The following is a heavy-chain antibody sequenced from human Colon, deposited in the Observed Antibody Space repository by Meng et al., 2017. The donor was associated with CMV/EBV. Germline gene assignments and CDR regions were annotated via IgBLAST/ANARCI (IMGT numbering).Heavy chain of an antibody. J-gene: IGHJ4*02. D-gene: IGHD6-6*01. Sequence: GESLKISCAASGFTFSSYAMSWVRQAPGKGLEWVSAISGSGGSTYYADSVKGRFTISRDNSKNTLYLQMNSLRAEDTAVYYCAKWESLPLIYSSSYYFDYWGQGTLVTVSS. CDR2: ISGSGGST. CDR3: AKWESLPLIYSSSYYFDY. CDR1: GFTFSSYA. V-gene: IGHV3-23*01.